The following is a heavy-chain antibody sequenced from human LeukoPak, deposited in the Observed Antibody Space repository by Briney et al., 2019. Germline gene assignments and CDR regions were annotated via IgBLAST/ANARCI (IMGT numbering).Heavy chain of an antibody. CDR2: INPNSGGT. D-gene: IGHD5-12*01. J-gene: IGHJ4*02. Sequence: ASVKVSCKASGYTFTGYYMHWVRQAPGQGLEWMGWINPNSGGTNYAQKFQGRVTMTRDTSISTAYMELSRLRSDDTAVYYCARDQDSPDSGYDSPIGYWGQGTLVTVSS. V-gene: IGHV1-2*02. CDR1: GYTFTGYY. CDR3: ARDQDSPDSGYDSPIGY.